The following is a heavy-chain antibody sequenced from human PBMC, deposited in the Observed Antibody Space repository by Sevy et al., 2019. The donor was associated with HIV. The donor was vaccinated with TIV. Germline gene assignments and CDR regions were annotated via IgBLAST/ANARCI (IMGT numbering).Heavy chain of an antibody. Sequence: GGSLRLSCAASGFTFSNYGMHWVRQAPGKGLEWVALIRFDASTKYYKDSVKVRFTVSRDNAKNILYLQMNSLRPEDTAVYYCAKDLTGRYTSSSGDFDYWGQGTLVTVSS. CDR1: GFTFSNYG. D-gene: IGHD6-6*01. V-gene: IGHV3-30*02. J-gene: IGHJ4*02. CDR2: IRFDASTK. CDR3: AKDLTGRYTSSSGDFDY.